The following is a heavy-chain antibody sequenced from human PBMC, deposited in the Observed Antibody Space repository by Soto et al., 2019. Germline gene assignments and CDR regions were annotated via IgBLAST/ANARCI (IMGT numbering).Heavy chain of an antibody. CDR2: IDDSGTT. Sequence: SETLSLTCAVSGGSISSRNYYWGWIRQPPGKGLEWIGYIDDSGTTNYNPSLKSRVTISVDTSKNQISLQLTSVTAADTAVYYCARVVIGRFKDGYMDVWGKGTTVTVSS. CDR3: ARVVIGRFKDGYMDV. D-gene: IGHD2-15*01. J-gene: IGHJ6*03. V-gene: IGHV4-61*05. CDR1: GGSISSRNYY.